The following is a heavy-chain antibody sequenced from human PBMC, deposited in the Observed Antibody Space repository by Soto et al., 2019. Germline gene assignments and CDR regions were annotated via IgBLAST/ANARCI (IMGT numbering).Heavy chain of an antibody. CDR2: IYYSGST. J-gene: IGHJ5*02. Sequence: SETLSLTCTVSGGSISSSSYYWGWIRQPPGKGLEWIGSIYYSGSTYYNPSLKSRVTISVDTSKNQFSLKLSSVTAADTAVYYCARAAYGLLWFGELLIRFDPWGQGTLVTVSS. CDR1: GGSISSSSYY. D-gene: IGHD3-10*01. CDR3: ARAAYGLLWFGELLIRFDP. V-gene: IGHV4-39*01.